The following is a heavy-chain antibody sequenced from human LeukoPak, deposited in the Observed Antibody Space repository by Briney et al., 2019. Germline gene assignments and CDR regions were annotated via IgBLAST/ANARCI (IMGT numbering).Heavy chain of an antibody. V-gene: IGHV1-46*01. D-gene: IGHD2-15*01. CDR3: AEDYCSGGSCWFAK. J-gene: IGHJ4*02. CDR1: GYTFTSYY. Sequence: ASVKVSCKASGYTFTSYYMHWVRQAPGQGLEWMGIINPSGGSTSYAQKFQGRVTMTRGMSTSTVYMELSSLRSEDTAVYYCAEDYCSGGSCWFAKWGQGTLVTVSS. CDR2: INPSGGST.